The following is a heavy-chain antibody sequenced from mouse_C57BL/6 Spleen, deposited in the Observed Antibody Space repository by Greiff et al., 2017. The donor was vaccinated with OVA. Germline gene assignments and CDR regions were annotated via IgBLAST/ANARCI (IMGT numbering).Heavy chain of an antibody. J-gene: IGHJ3*01. Sequence: QVQLKQPGAELVRPGSSVKLSCKASGYTFTSYWMHWVKQRPIQGLEWIGNIDPSDSETHYNQKFKDKATLTVDKSSSTAYMQLSSLTSEDSAVYYCAREGQLSLEGSAYWGQGTLVTVSA. CDR3: AREGQLSLEGSAY. V-gene: IGHV1-52*01. CDR2: IDPSDSET. D-gene: IGHD3-2*02. CDR1: GYTFTSYW.